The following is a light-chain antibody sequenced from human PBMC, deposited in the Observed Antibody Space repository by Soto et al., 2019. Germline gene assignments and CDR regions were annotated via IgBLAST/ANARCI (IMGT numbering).Light chain of an antibody. CDR3: CSYTSSSTVV. J-gene: IGLJ2*01. Sequence: QSVLTQPASVSGSPGQSITISCTGTSSDVGGYNYVSWYQQHPGKAPKLMIYEVSNRPSGVSNRFSGSESGNTASLTISGLQAEDEADYYCCSYTSSSTVVFGGGTKLTVL. CDR1: SSDVGGYNY. CDR2: EVS. V-gene: IGLV2-14*01.